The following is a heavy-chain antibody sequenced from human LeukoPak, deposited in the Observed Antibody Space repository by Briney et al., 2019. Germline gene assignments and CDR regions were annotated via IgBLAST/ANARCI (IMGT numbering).Heavy chain of an antibody. CDR3: ARVPNTIYYYYMDV. CDR2: IYTSGST. D-gene: IGHD4/OR15-4a*01. Sequence: PSETLSLTCTVPGGSISSYYWSWIRQPPGKGLEWIGYIYTSGSTNYNPSLKSRVTISVDTSKNQFSLKLSSVTVADTAVYYCARVPNTIYYYYMDVWGKGTTVTVSS. J-gene: IGHJ6*03. CDR1: GGSISSYY. V-gene: IGHV4-4*09.